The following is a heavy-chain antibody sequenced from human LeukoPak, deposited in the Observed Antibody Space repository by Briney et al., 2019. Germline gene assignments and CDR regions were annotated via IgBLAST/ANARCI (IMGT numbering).Heavy chain of an antibody. CDR3: ARDGYCSSTSCYRSGSHAFDI. D-gene: IGHD2-2*03. J-gene: IGHJ3*02. CDR2: ISSSSSYI. Sequence: GGSLRLSCAASGFTFSSYSMNWVRQAPGKGLEWVSSISSSSSYIYYADSVKGRFTISRDNAKNSLYLQMNSLRAEDTAVYYCARDGYCSSTSCYRSGSHAFDIWGQGTMVTVSS. CDR1: GFTFSSYS. V-gene: IGHV3-21*01.